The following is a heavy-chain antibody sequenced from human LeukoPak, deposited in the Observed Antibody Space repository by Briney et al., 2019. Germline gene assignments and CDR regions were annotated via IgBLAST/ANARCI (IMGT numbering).Heavy chain of an antibody. CDR2: IRQDGNEK. V-gene: IGHV3-7*01. J-gene: IGHJ4*02. Sequence: GGSLRLSCAASGFTFSSYAMHWVRQAPGKGLEWVATIRQDGNEKYYVDSVKGRFTISRDNAKNSLYLQMNSLRAEDTGVYYCVTDGLVIASPDDYWGQGTLATVSS. CDR1: GFTFSSYA. D-gene: IGHD4-23*01. CDR3: VTDGLVIASPDDY.